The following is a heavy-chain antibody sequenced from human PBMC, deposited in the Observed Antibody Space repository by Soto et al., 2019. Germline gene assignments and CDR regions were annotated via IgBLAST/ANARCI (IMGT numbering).Heavy chain of an antibody. Sequence: GGSLRLSCAASGFAFSSHPMSWVRQAPEKGLEWVAGISDGGDLTYNADSVRGRFTISRDNSRNTLYLQMNSLRAEDTAVHYCARRVIGSSRAFDIWGQGTMVTVSS. CDR1: GFAFSSHP. CDR2: ISDGGDLT. D-gene: IGHD3-10*01. CDR3: ARRVIGSSRAFDI. J-gene: IGHJ3*02. V-gene: IGHV3-23*01.